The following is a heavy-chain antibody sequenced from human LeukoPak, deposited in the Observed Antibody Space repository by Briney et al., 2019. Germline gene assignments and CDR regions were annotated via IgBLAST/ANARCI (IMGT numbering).Heavy chain of an antibody. CDR2: TYYRSKWFY. J-gene: IGHJ4*02. V-gene: IGHV6-1*01. CDR3: AREGPGFDY. CDR1: GDSVSSNSVA. Sequence: SQTLSLTCAIFGDSVSSNSVAWNWIRQSPSRGLEWLGRTYYRSKWFYDYAVSLKSRITINPDTSKNQFSLQLNSVTPEDTAVYYCAREGPGFDYWGQGTLVTVSS.